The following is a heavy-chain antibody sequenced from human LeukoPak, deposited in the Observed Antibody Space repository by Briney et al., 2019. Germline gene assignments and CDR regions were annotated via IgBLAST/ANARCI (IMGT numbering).Heavy chain of an antibody. Sequence: SETLSLTCTVSGGSISSYYWSWIRQPPGKGLEWIGYIYYSGSTNYNPSLKSRVTISVDTSKNQFSLKLSSVTAADTAVYYCARDWVTMVRGVPLNYMGVWGKGTTVTISS. CDR2: IYYSGST. CDR3: ARDWVTMVRGVPLNYMGV. CDR1: GGSISSYY. V-gene: IGHV4-59*01. D-gene: IGHD3-10*01. J-gene: IGHJ6*03.